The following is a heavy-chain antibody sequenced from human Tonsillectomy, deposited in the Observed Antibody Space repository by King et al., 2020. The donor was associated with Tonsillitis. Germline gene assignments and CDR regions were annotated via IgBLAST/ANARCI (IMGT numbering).Heavy chain of an antibody. V-gene: IGHV3-30-3*01. CDR2: ISYDGSNK. Sequence: VQLVESGGGVVQPGRSLRLSCAASGFTFSSYAMHWVRQAPGKGLEWVAVISYDGSNKYYADSVKGRFTISRDNSKNTLYLQMNSLRAEDTAVYYCARTDYGDYFDYWGQGTLDTVSS. CDR1: GFTFSSYA. J-gene: IGHJ4*02. D-gene: IGHD4-17*01. CDR3: ARTDYGDYFDY.